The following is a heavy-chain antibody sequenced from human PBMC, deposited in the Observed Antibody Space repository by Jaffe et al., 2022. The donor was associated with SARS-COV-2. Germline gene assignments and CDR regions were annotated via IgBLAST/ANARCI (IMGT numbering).Heavy chain of an antibody. J-gene: IGHJ6*02. D-gene: IGHD2-21*02. Sequence: QVQLVQSGAEVKKPGASVKVSCKASGYTFTSYYMHWVRQAPGQGLEWMGIINPSGGSTSYAQKFQGRVTMTRDTSTSTVYMELSSLRSEDTAVYYCAREWLLGGYYYYGMDVWGQGTTVTVSS. CDR3: AREWLLGGYYYYGMDV. V-gene: IGHV1-46*01. CDR1: GYTFTSYY. CDR2: INPSGGST.